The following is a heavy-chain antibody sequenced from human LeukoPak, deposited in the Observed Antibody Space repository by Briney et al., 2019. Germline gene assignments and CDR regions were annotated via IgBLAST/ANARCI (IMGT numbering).Heavy chain of an antibody. CDR1: GFTFDDYA. CDR2: ISWNSGSI. V-gene: IGHV3-9*01. Sequence: PGGSLRLSCAASGFTFDDYAMHWVRHAPGKGLGRVSGISWNSGSIGYADSVKGRFTISRDNAKNSLYLQMNSLSAEDTALYYCAKDGYYDSSGYYYFDYWGQGTLVTVSS. CDR3: AKDGYYDSSGYYYFDY. D-gene: IGHD3-22*01. J-gene: IGHJ4*02.